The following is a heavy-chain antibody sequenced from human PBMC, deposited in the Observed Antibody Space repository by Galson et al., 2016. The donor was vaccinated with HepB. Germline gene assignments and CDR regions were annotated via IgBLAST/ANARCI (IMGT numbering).Heavy chain of an antibody. V-gene: IGHV3-74*01. CDR3: VSLVGVASAFDI. J-gene: IGHJ3*02. Sequence: SLRLSCAASGFIFSNSWLHWIRQAPGKGLVWVSDVCNEGNHERYADSVKGRFTISRDNAKNTLYLQMNSLRAEDTAVYYCVSLVGVASAFDIWGQGTVVTVSS. CDR2: VCNEGNHE. D-gene: IGHD1-26*01. CDR1: GFIFSNSW.